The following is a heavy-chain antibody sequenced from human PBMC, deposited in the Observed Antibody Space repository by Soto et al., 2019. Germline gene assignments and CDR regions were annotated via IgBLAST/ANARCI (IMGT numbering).Heavy chain of an antibody. J-gene: IGHJ1*01. D-gene: IGHD6-13*01. V-gene: IGHV3-15*01. CDR2: IKSKTDGGTT. Sequence: GGSLRLSCAASGFTFSNAWMSWVRQAPGKGLEWGGRIKSKTDGGTTDYAAPVKGRFTISRDDSKSTLYLQMNSLRTEDTAVYSSPHAQKQHERGLGHWRQANLVSVPS. CDR3: PHAQKQHERGLGH. CDR1: GFTFSNAW.